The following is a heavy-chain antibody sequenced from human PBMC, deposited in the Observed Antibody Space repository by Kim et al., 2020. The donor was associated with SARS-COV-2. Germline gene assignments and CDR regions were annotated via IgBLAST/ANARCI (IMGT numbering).Heavy chain of an antibody. CDR3: AKWSCESGCYYSEFCGY. Sequence: VKGRFTISRDNAKNSLYLQMNSLRAEDTALYYCAKWSCESGCYYSEFCGYWGQGTLVPVSS. V-gene: IGHV3-9*01. D-gene: IGHD3-3*01. J-gene: IGHJ4*02.